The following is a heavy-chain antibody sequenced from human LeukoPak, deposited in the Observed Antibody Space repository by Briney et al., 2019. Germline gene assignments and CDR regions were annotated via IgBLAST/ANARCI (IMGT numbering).Heavy chain of an antibody. CDR1: GFTFFTYS. Sequence: GRSLRLSCAASGFTFFTYSMHWVRQAPGKGLEWLAVSSFDENNKYYADSVRGRFTISRDNSKNTVYLQMDSLRPEDTAIYYCAKDSYGGYNDFRIDSWGQGTLVSVSS. D-gene: IGHD5-12*01. J-gene: IGHJ4*02. V-gene: IGHV3-30*18. CDR2: SSFDENNK. CDR3: AKDSYGGYNDFRIDS.